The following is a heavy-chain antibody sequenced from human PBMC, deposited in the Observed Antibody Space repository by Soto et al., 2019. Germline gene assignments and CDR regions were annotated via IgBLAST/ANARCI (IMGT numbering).Heavy chain of an antibody. Sequence: QVQLVQSGAEVRKPGASVKVSCKASGYTFTGYYMHWVRQAPGQGLEWMGWINPNSGGTNYAQKLQGRVTMTRDPSISTAYMELSRLRSDETAVYYCARDIDMDIVVEVAATAPGYWGQGTLVTVSS. V-gene: IGHV1-2*02. CDR2: INPNSGGT. CDR1: GYTFTGYY. CDR3: ARDIDMDIVVEVAATAPGY. J-gene: IGHJ4*02. D-gene: IGHD2-15*01.